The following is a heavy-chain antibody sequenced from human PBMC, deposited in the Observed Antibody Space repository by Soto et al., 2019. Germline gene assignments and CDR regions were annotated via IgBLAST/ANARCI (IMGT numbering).Heavy chain of an antibody. CDR3: ARPYYDILTGYSSYYYYYGMDV. J-gene: IGHJ6*02. D-gene: IGHD3-9*01. Sequence: SETLSLTCTVSGGSISSYYWSWIRQPPGKGLEWIGYIYYSGSTNYNPSLKSRVTISVDTSKNQFSLKLSSVTAADTAVYYCARPYYDILTGYSSYYYYYGMDVWGQGTTVTVSS. CDR2: IYYSGST. CDR1: GGSISSYY. V-gene: IGHV4-59*01.